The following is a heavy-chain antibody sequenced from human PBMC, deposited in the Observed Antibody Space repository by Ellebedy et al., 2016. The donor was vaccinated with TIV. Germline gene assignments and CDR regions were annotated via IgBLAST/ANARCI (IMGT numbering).Heavy chain of an antibody. CDR2: IVGTGA. CDR1: GFTFSPYA. J-gene: IGHJ4*02. D-gene: IGHD5-18*01. V-gene: IGHV3-23*01. CDR3: AKDRTPGDGYWVFDN. Sequence: PGGSLRLSCAASGFTFSPYAMVWVRQAPGKGLEWVSGIVGTGAQRYADSVKGRFTISRDNSKNTVDLQMNSLGAEDTAVYFCAKDRTPGDGYWVFDNWGQGTLVSVSS.